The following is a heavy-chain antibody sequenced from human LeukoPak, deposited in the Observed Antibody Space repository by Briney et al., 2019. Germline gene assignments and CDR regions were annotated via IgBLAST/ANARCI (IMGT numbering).Heavy chain of an antibody. CDR2: INHSGST. V-gene: IGHV4-34*01. J-gene: IGHJ4*02. Sequence: SETLSLTCAVYGGSFSGYYWSWIRQPPGKGLEWIGEINHSGSTNYNPSLKSRVTISVDTSKNQFSLKLSSVTAADTAVYYCARGGVYWGQGTLVTVSS. CDR3: ARGGVY. CDR1: GGSFSGYY.